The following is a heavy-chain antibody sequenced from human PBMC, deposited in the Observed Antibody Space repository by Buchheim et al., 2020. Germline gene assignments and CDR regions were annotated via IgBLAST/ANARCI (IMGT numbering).Heavy chain of an antibody. Sequence: QVQLVESGGGVVQPGRSLRLSCAASGFTFNNYAMHWVCQAPGKGLKWVALISNDGSEKYYADSAKGRFTISRDNSKNTLFLQMDSLRAEDTAVYYCARDRRYCSSTSCANFDYWGQGTL. CDR2: ISNDGSEK. D-gene: IGHD2-2*01. CDR3: ARDRRYCSSTSCANFDY. CDR1: GFTFNNYA. J-gene: IGHJ4*02. V-gene: IGHV3-30*07.